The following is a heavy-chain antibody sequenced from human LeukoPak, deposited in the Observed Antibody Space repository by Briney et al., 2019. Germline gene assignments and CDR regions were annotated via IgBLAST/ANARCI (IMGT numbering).Heavy chain of an antibody. V-gene: IGHV3-23*01. CDR2: ISGSGGST. J-gene: IGHJ5*02. D-gene: IGHD5-12*01. CDR3: AKDLYSGYDSNWFDP. CDR1: GLTFSSYA. Sequence: GSLRLSCAASGLTFSSYAMSWVRQAPGKGLEWVSAISGSGGSTYYADSVKGRFTISRDNSKNTLYLQMNSLRAEDTAVYYCAKDLYSGYDSNWFDPWGQGTLVTVSS.